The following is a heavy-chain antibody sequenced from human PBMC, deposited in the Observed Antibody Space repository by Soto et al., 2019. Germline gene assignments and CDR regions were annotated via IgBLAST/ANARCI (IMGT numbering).Heavy chain of an antibody. CDR2: IGSRTDI. Sequence: VGSLRLSCVGSGFTFSTYSINWVRQAPGKGLEWVSSIGSRTDIYYADSVKGRFTISRDNAKNSVSLQMNSLRAEDTAVYYCAREYTAWPLAYGLDVWGQGTTVTVSS. D-gene: IGHD2-2*02. J-gene: IGHJ6*02. CDR3: AREYTAWPLAYGLDV. CDR1: GFTFSTYS. V-gene: IGHV3-21*01.